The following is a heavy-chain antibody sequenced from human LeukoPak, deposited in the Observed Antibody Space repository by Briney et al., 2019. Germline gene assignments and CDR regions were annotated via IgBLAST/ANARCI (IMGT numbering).Heavy chain of an antibody. D-gene: IGHD4-17*01. CDR2: MNPNSGNT. J-gene: IGHJ3*02. CDR1: GYTFTSYD. V-gene: IGHV1-8*01. Sequence: ASVKVSCKASGYTFTSYDINWVRQATGQGLEWMGWMNPNSGNTGYAQKFQGRVTMTRNTSISTAYMELRSLRSDDTAVYYCARGDDYGDYANDAFDIWGQGTMVTVSS. CDR3: ARGDDYGDYANDAFDI.